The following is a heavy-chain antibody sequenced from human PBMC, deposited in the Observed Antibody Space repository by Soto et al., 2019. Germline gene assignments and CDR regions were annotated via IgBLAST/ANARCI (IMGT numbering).Heavy chain of an antibody. D-gene: IGHD2-2*01. CDR3: AKEPTYADAKIFDY. CDR2: ISYDGSNK. Sequence: GGSLRLSCAASGFTFSSYGMHWVRQAPGKGLEWVAVISYDGSNKYYADSVKGRFTISRDNSKNTLYLQMNSLRAEDTAVYYCAKEPTYADAKIFDYWGQGTLVTVSS. J-gene: IGHJ4*02. CDR1: GFTFSSYG. V-gene: IGHV3-30*18.